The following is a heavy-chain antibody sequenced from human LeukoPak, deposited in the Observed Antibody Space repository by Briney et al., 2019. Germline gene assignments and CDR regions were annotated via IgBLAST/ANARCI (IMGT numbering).Heavy chain of an antibody. CDR3: ARGGIEHLFYYGSGSYYNALDY. J-gene: IGHJ4*02. D-gene: IGHD3-10*01. CDR1: GGSFSGYY. Sequence: SETLSLTCAVYGGSFSGYYWGWIRQPPGKGLEWIGEINHSGSTNYNPSLKSRVTISVDTSKNQFSLKLSSVTAADTAVYYCARGGIEHLFYYGSGSYYNALDYWGQGTLVTVSS. CDR2: INHSGST. V-gene: IGHV4-34*01.